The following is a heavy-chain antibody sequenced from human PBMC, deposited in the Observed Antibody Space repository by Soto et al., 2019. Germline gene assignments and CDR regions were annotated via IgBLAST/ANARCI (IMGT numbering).Heavy chain of an antibody. CDR2: IVVGSGNT. CDR1: GFTFTSSA. V-gene: IGHV1-58*01. Sequence: GASVKVSCKASGFTFTSSAVQWVRQARGQRLEWIGWIVVGSGNTNYAQKFQERVTITRDMSTSTAYMELSSLRSEDTAVYYCAAVDPQDDSSGYRPQGSFDYWGQGTLVTVSS. CDR3: AAVDPQDDSSGYRPQGSFDY. D-gene: IGHD3-22*01. J-gene: IGHJ4*02.